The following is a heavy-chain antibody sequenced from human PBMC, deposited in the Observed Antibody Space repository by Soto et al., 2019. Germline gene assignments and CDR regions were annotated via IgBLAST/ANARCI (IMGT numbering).Heavy chain of an antibody. CDR3: ARLRLYGYSYGVDWYCDL. V-gene: IGHV2-26*01. D-gene: IGHD5-18*01. J-gene: IGHJ2*01. Sequence: QVTLKESGPVLVKPTETLTLTCTVSGFSLSNARMGVSWIRQPPGKALEWLAHIFSNDEKSYSTSLKSRLTISKDTSKSQVVLTMNNMDPVDTATYYCARLRLYGYSYGVDWYCDLWGRGTLVTVSS. CDR2: IFSNDEK. CDR1: GFSLSNARMG.